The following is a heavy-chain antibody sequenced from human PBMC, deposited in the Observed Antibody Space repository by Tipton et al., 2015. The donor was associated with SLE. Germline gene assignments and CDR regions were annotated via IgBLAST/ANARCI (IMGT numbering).Heavy chain of an antibody. CDR3: ARLGRIAARPWYFDY. CDR1: GDSVSSNY. V-gene: IGHV4-59*08. D-gene: IGHD6-6*01. J-gene: IGHJ4*02. Sequence: LRLSCTVSGDSVSSNYWSWIRQPPGKGLEWIGFIYNSGSTNYNPSFKSRVTISVDTSKNQLSLRVSSVTAADTAVYYCARLGRIAARPWYFDYWGQGTLVTVSS. CDR2: IYNSGST.